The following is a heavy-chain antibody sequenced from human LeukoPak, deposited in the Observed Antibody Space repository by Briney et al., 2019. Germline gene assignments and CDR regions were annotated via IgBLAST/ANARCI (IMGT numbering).Heavy chain of an antibody. CDR3: AKDKVGCGGGSCYYYYGMDV. Sequence: GGSLRLSCAASGFSFNRYGMHWVRQAPGKGLEWVAVTSYDRSNQYYGDSVKGRFTISRDNSKNTLYLQMNSLRAEDTAVYYCAKDKVGCGGGSCYYYYGMDVWGQGTTVTVSS. CDR2: TSYDRSNQ. D-gene: IGHD2-15*01. J-gene: IGHJ6*02. CDR1: GFSFNRYG. V-gene: IGHV3-30*18.